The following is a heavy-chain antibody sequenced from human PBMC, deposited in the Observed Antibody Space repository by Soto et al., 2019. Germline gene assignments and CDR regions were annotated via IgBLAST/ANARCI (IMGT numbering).Heavy chain of an antibody. D-gene: IGHD4-17*01. CDR2: IGTAGDT. Sequence: GGSLRLSCAASGFTFSSYDMHWVRQATGKGLEWVSAIGTAGDTYYPGSVKGRFTISRENAKNSLYLQMNSLRAEDTAVYYCARAHRQTTVTTYFDYWGQGTLVTVSS. V-gene: IGHV3-13*01. CDR1: GFTFSSYD. J-gene: IGHJ4*02. CDR3: ARAHRQTTVTTYFDY.